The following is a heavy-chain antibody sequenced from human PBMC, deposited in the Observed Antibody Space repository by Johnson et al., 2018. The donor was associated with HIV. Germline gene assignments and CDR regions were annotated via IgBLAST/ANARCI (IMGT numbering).Heavy chain of an antibody. D-gene: IGHD3-10*01. V-gene: IGHV3-43D*04. Sequence: VQLVESGGVMVKPGGSLRLSCAVSGFTFDNYAMHWVRQAPGKGLEWVSLISWDGGSSHSAYSVQGRFTISRDTTKNSLYLQMNRLTAEDTALYYCVKDADTYYYGSGDAFDVWGQGTMVTVSS. CDR2: ISWDGGSS. CDR1: GFTFDNYA. CDR3: VKDADTYYYGSGDAFDV. J-gene: IGHJ3*01.